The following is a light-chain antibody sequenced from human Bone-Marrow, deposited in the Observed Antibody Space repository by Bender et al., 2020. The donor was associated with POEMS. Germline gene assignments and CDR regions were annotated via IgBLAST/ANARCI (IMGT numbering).Light chain of an antibody. CDR1: SSDVGGYNY. J-gene: IGLJ3*02. CDR2: DVT. Sequence: QSALTQPRAVSGSPGQSVTISCTGTSSDVGGYNYVSWYQQHPGKAPKLMISDVTKRPSGVPDRFSGSKSGNTASLTISGLQAEDEADYFCISYTSSSTLVFGGGTKLTVL. CDR3: ISYTSSSTLV. V-gene: IGLV2-11*01.